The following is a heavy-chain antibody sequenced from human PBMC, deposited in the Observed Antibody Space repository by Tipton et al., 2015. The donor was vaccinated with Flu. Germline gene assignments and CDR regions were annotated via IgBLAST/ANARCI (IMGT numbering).Heavy chain of an antibody. CDR1: GGSFSGYY. J-gene: IGHJ5*02. Sequence: TLSLTCAVYGGSFSGYYWSWIRQPPGKGLEWIGEINHSGSTNYNPSLKSRVTISVDTSKNQFSLKLSSVTAADTAVYYCARRTKGTMVRGVIVNWFDPWGHGTLVTVSS. CDR3: ARRTKGTMVRGVIVNWFDP. CDR2: INHSGST. V-gene: IGHV4-34*01. D-gene: IGHD3-10*01.